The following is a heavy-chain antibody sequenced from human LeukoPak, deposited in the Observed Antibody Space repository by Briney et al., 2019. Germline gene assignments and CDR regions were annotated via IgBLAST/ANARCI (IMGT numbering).Heavy chain of an antibody. V-gene: IGHV3-23*01. Sequence: GGSLRLSCAASGSTFSGYAMSWVRQAQGKGLEWASAICGSGGSTYYADSVKGRFTISRDNSKNTLYLQMNSLRAEDTAVYYCASPYYYDSSGSTLWDYWGQGPLVTVSS. CDR1: GSTFSGYA. CDR3: ASPYYYDSSGSTLWDY. CDR2: ICGSGGST. D-gene: IGHD3-22*01. J-gene: IGHJ4*02.